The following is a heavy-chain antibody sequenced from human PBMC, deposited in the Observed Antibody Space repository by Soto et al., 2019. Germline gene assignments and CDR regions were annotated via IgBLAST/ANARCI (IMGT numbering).Heavy chain of an antibody. Sequence: SETLSLTCAVYGGYFSGYYWTWIRQPPGTGLEWIGEINHSGSTNYNPSLKSRVTISVDTSKNQFSLKLSSVTAADTAVYYCGRGGGLMHLFDYWGQGTLVTVSS. D-gene: IGHD3-16*01. CDR2: INHSGST. J-gene: IGHJ4*02. CDR3: GRGGGLMHLFDY. V-gene: IGHV4-34*09. CDR1: GGYFSGYY.